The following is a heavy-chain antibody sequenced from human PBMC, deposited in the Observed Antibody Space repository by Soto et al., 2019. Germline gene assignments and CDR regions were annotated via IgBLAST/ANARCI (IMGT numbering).Heavy chain of an antibody. CDR2: IIPILGIA. Sequence: ASVKVSCKASGGTFSSYTISWVRQAPGQGLEWMGRIIPILGIANYAQKFQGRVTITADKSTSTAYMELSSLRSEDTAVYYCARDRDPKVVVPAASYYYYMDVWG. CDR3: ARDRDPKVVVPAASYYYYMDV. CDR1: GGTFSSYT. J-gene: IGHJ6*03. V-gene: IGHV1-69*04. D-gene: IGHD2-2*01.